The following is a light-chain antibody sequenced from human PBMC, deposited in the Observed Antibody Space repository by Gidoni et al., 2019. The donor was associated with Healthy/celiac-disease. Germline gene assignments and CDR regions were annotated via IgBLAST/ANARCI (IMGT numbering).Light chain of an antibody. Sequence: SSALTQDPAVSVALGQTVRITCQGDSLRSYYASWYQQKPGQAPVLVIYGKNNRPSWIPDRFSGSSSGNTASLTITGSQAEDEADYYCNSRDSSGNHVVFGGGTKLTVL. J-gene: IGLJ2*01. CDR1: SLRSYY. V-gene: IGLV3-19*01. CDR3: NSRDSSGNHVV. CDR2: GKN.